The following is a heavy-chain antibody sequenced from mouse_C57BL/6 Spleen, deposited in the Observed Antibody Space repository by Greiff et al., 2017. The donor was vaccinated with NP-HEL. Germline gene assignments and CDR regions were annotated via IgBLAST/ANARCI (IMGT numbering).Heavy chain of an antibody. V-gene: IGHV1-18*01. CDR1: GYTFTDYN. D-gene: IGHD1-1*01. CDR3: ARWDYYGSSHEGFAY. Sequence: EVQLQQSGPELVKPGASVKIPCKASGYTFTDYNMDWVKQSHGKSLEWIGDINPNNGGTIYNQKFKGKATLTVDKSSSTAYMELRSLTSEDTAVYYCARWDYYGSSHEGFAYWGQGTLVTVSA. CDR2: INPNNGGT. J-gene: IGHJ3*01.